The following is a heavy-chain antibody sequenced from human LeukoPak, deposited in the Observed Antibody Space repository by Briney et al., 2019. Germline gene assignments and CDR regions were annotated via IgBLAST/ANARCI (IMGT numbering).Heavy chain of an antibody. CDR3: AKDRDIVGAYDTFDI. CDR2: ISGSGGST. J-gene: IGHJ3*02. Sequence: PGGSLRLSCAASGFTFSSYGMSWARQAPGKGLEWLSVISGSGGSTYYGDSVKGRFTISRDNSKNTLYLQMNSLRAEDTAVYYCAKDRDIVGAYDTFDIWGQGTMVTVSS. D-gene: IGHD1-26*01. V-gene: IGHV3-23*01. CDR1: GFTFSSYG.